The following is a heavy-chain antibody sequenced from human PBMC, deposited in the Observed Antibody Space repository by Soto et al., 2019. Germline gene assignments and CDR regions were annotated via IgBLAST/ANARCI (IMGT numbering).Heavy chain of an antibody. CDR1: GYAFTTYW. CDR2: IYPRDSDT. D-gene: IGHD1-26*01. V-gene: IGHV5-51*01. J-gene: IGHJ4*02. Sequence: GESLKISCKASGYAFTTYWIGWVRHMPGKGLEWMGIIYPRDSDTRYSPSFQRQVTISVDKSISTSYLQWTSLKASDTAMYFCTRGRVWDSKYCRRRTLVAVSS. CDR3: TRGRVWDSKY.